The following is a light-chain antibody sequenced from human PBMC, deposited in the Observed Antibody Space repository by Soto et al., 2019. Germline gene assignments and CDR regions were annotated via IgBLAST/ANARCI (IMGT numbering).Light chain of an antibody. CDR3: SSYAGTGNFYV. CDR1: SSDVGGYNY. Sequence: SVLAQPPSAAGSPGQAVTISCTGTSSDVGGYNYVSRYQQYPGKAPKLMIYEVTKRPSGVPDRFSGSKSANTASLTVSGLQAEEEADYYCSSYAGTGNFYVFGNGSKVTVL. J-gene: IGLJ1*01. V-gene: IGLV2-8*01. CDR2: EVT.